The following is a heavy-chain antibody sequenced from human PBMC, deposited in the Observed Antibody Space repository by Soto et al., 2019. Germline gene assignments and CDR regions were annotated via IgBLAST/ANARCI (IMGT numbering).Heavy chain of an antibody. J-gene: IGHJ4*02. D-gene: IGHD1-26*01. V-gene: IGHV3-30*18. CDR1: GFTFSSYG. Sequence: VGSLRLSCAASGFTFSSYGMHWVRQAPGKGLEWVAVISYDGSNKYYADSVKGRFTISRDNSKNTLYLQMNSLRAEDTAVYYCAKDSGRYGYFDYWGQGTLVTVS. CDR3: AKDSGRYGYFDY. CDR2: ISYDGSNK.